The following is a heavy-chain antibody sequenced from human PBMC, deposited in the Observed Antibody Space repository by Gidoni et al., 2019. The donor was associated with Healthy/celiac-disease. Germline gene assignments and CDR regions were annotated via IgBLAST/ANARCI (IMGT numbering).Heavy chain of an antibody. CDR3: ARGGGIAAAGSVGY. Sequence: EVQLVESGGGVVRPGGSLRLSCAASGFTFADYGMSWVRQAPGKGLEWVSGINWNGGSTGYADSVKGRFTISRDNAKNSLYLQMNSLRAEDTALYHCARGGGIAAAGSVGYWGQGTLVTVSS. CDR1: GFTFADYG. J-gene: IGHJ4*02. CDR2: INWNGGST. D-gene: IGHD6-13*01. V-gene: IGHV3-20*01.